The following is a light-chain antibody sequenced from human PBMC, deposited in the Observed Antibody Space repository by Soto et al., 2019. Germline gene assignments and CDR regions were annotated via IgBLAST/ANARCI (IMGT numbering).Light chain of an antibody. CDR1: QSVSSY. CDR2: DAS. J-gene: IGKJ5*01. V-gene: IGKV3-11*01. Sequence: VLTQSPATLSLSPGERSTLSCRASQSVSSYLAWYQQKPGQAPRLLIYDASNRATGIPARFSGSGSGTDFTLTISSLEPEDFAVYYCQQRSDWPPITFGQGTRLEIK. CDR3: QQRSDWPPIT.